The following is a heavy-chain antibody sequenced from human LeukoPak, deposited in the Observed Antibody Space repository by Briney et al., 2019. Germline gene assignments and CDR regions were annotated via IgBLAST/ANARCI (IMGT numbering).Heavy chain of an antibody. CDR1: GYTFTSYY. V-gene: IGHV1-46*01. J-gene: IGHJ4*02. Sequence: ASVKVSCKASGYTFTSYYMHWVRQAPGQGLEWMGIINLSGGSTSYAQKFQGRVTMTRDMSTSTVYTELSSLRSEDTAVYYCARAAETMIVVVPFDYWGQGTLVTVSS. CDR2: INLSGGST. CDR3: ARAAETMIVVVPFDY. D-gene: IGHD3-22*01.